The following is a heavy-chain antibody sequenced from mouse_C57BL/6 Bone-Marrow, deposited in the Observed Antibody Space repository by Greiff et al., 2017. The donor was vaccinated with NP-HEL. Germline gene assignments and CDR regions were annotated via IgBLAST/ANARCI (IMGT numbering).Heavy chain of an antibody. V-gene: IGHV5-6*01. Sequence: EVQGVESGGDLVKPGGSLKLSCAASGFTFSSYGMSWVRQTPDKRLAWVATISSGGSYTYYPDSVKGRFTISRDNAKNTLYLQMSSLTSEDTAIDYCARSGGYAMDYWGQGTSVTVSA. CDR2: ISSGGSYT. CDR1: GFTFSSYG. J-gene: IGHJ4*01. CDR3: ARSGGYAMDY.